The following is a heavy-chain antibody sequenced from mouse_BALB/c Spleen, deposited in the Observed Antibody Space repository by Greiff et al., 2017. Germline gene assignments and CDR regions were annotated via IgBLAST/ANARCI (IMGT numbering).Heavy chain of an antibody. CDR3: ARDKGNYPAWFAY. CDR2: IWAGGST. V-gene: IGHV2-9*02. D-gene: IGHD2-1*01. CDR1: GFSLTSYG. J-gene: IGHJ3*01. Sequence: QVQLKESGPGLVAPSQSLSITCTVSGFSLTSYGVHWVRQPPGKGLEWLGVIWAGGSTNYNSALMSRLSISKDNSKSQVFLKMNSLQTDDTAMYYCARDKGNYPAWFAYWGQGTLVTVSA.